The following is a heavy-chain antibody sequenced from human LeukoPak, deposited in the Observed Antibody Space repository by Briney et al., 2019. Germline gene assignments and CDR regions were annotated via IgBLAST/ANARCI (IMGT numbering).Heavy chain of an antibody. CDR3: ARVYDYVWGSYRNFDY. J-gene: IGHJ4*02. Sequence: GRSLRLSCAASGFTFSNYGMHWVRQAPGKGLEWVAVIWYDGSEKYYVDSVKGRFTISRDNAKNSLYLQMNSLRAEDTAVYYCARVYDYVWGSYRNFDYWGQGTLVTVSS. D-gene: IGHD3-16*02. CDR1: GFTFSNYG. V-gene: IGHV3-33*01. CDR2: IWYDGSEK.